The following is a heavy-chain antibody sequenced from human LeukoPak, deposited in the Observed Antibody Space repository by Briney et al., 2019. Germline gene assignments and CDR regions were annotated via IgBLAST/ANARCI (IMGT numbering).Heavy chain of an antibody. D-gene: IGHD5-18*01. CDR1: GFTVSSNY. V-gene: IGHV3-53*01. CDR3: ARGRKQLWWFYYFDY. J-gene: IGHJ4*02. Sequence: GGSLRLSCATSGFTVSSNYMSWVRQAPGKGLEWVSVIYSGGSTYYADSVKGRFTISRDNSKNTLYLQMNSLRAEDTAVYYCARGRKQLWWFYYFDYWGQGTLVTVSS. CDR2: IYSGGST.